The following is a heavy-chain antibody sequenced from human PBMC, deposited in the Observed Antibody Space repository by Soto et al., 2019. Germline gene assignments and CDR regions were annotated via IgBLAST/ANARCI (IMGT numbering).Heavy chain of an antibody. CDR3: ARDTETLGPRANDALDI. J-gene: IGHJ3*02. Sequence: QDQLVQSGAEMKKPGASVKVSCKAAGYTFSAYTMNWVRQAPGQRLEWMGWINAGSGNTKYSQNFQGRVSITRDTSASTVYMELTGLKSEDTAVYYCARDTETLGPRANDALDIWGQGTMVTVSS. CDR1: GYTFSAYT. V-gene: IGHV1-3*01. D-gene: IGHD3-3*02. CDR2: INAGSGNT.